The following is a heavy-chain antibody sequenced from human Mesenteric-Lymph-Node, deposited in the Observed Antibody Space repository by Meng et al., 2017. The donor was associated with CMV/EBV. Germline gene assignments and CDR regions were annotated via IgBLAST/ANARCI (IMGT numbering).Heavy chain of an antibody. J-gene: IGHJ2*01. CDR3: ARGGRGWYFDL. V-gene: IGHV4-34*01. CDR1: GGPFSGHY. Sequence: SETLSLTCAVYGGPFSGHYWNWIRQPPGKGLEWIGEINHSGSTNYIPSLKSRVTISVDTSKNQVSLKMTSVTAADTAVYYCARGGRGWYFDLWAVAPWSPSPQ. CDR2: INHSGST.